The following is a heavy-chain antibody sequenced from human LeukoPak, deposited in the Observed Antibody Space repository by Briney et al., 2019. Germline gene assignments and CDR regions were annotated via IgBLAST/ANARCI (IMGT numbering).Heavy chain of an antibody. CDR2: FIPIFGTA. CDR1: GGTFSSYA. CDR3: ARAVLRYFDWLHPNWFDP. Sequence: SVKVSCKSSGGTFSSYAISWVRQAPGQGLEWMGGFIPIFGTANYAQKLQGRVTITADESTSTAYMELSSLRSEDTAVYYCARAVLRYFDWLHPNWFDPWGQGTLVTVSS. D-gene: IGHD3-9*01. J-gene: IGHJ5*02. V-gene: IGHV1-69*13.